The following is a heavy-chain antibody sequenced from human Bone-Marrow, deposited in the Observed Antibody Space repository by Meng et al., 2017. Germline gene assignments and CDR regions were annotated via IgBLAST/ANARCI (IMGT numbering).Heavy chain of an antibody. V-gene: IGHV6-1*01. D-gene: IGHD1-26*01. Sequence: VKRQQSGPGLVKPPQPLSLTCTISGDSVPSTSAAWHWIRRSPSRGLEWLGRTYYRSRWYTDYAVSVKSRININPDTTENHFSLQLNSVTPEDTAVYYCARESSGSPLDYWGRGTLVTVSS. J-gene: IGHJ4*02. CDR3: ARESSGSPLDY. CDR1: GDSVPSTSAA. CDR2: TYYRSRWYT.